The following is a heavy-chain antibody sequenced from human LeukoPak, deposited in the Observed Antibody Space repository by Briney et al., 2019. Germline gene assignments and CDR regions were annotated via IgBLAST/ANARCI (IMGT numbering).Heavy chain of an antibody. CDR2: INPNSGGT. J-gene: IGHJ5*02. CDR3: AREGPLQPVRPYWFDP. CDR1: GYTFTGYY. D-gene: IGHD6-13*01. V-gene: IGHV1-2*02. Sequence: GASVKVSCKASGYTFTGYYMHWVRQAPGQGLEWMGWINPNSGGTNYAQKFQGRVTMTRDTSISTAYMELSRLRSDDTAVYYCAREGPLQPVRPYWFDPWGQGTLVTVSS.